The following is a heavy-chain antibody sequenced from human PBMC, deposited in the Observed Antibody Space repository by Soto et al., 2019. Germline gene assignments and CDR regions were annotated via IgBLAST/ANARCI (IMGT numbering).Heavy chain of an antibody. V-gene: IGHV1-3*01. CDR1: GYTFTSYA. J-gene: IGHJ6*02. CDR3: ARDSYSSSWYGDYYYYYGMDV. D-gene: IGHD6-13*01. Sequence: ASVKVSCKASGYTFTSYAMHWVRQAPGQRLEWMGWINAGNGNTKYSQKFQGRVTITRDTSASTAYMELSSLRSEDTAVYYCARDSYSSSWYGDYYYYYGMDVWGQGTTVTVS. CDR2: INAGNGNT.